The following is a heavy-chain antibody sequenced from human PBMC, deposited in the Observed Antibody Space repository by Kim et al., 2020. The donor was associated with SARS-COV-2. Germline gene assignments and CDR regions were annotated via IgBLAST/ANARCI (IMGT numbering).Heavy chain of an antibody. J-gene: IGHJ4*02. D-gene: IGHD1-26*01. V-gene: IGHV3-7*03. CDR3: AATSTY. CDR2: KQDGSGK. Sequence: KQDGSGKKYVDAVKGRFTISRDNAKNSLYLQMSSLRVDDPAVYYCAATSTYWGQGALVTVSS.